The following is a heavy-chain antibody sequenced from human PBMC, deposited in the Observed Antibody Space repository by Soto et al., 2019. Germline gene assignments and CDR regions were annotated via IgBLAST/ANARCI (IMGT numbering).Heavy chain of an antibody. CDR1: GFTFSTYS. V-gene: IGHV3-21*01. J-gene: IGHJ5*01. CDR2: IGSSSAYI. D-gene: IGHD3-3*01. Sequence: VQLMESGGGLVKPGGSLRLSCAGSGFTFSTYSMDWVRQAPGKGLEWVSSIGSSSAYIYYTDSVKGRCPISRDRAKGSLYLQINSLTAADTAIYDWARGVDFWGCYTPLGWDSWGHHTLVTVSS. CDR3: ARGVDFWGCYTPLGWDS.